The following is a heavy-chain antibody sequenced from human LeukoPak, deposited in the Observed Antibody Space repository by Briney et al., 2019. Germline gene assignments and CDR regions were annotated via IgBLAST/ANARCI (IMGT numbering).Heavy chain of an antibody. CDR3: AHRRYSSSSPSEYFWH. D-gene: IGHD6-6*01. CDR2: IYWNDDK. Sequence: ESGPTLVHPTQPLTLTCTFSGFSLSTSGVGVGWIRQPPGKALEWLALIYWNDDKRYSPSLKSRLTITKDTSEDQVVLTVTNMDPVDAATYYCAHRRYSSSSPSEYFWHWGQGSLVTVSS. V-gene: IGHV2-5*01. CDR1: GFSLSTSGVG. J-gene: IGHJ1*01.